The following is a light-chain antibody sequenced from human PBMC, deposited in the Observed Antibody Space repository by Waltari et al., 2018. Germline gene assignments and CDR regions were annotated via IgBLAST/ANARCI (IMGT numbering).Light chain of an antibody. CDR2: DVS. V-gene: IGLV2-14*01. CDR3: SSFTSSSTWV. CDR1: TSDLGGYNY. Sequence: QSALTQPASVSGSPGHSITISCTGTTSDLGGYNYVSWYQQHPGKAPKLMIYDVSSRPSGVSNRFSDSKSGNTASLIISGLQAEDEADYYCSSFTSSSTWVFGGGTKLTVL. J-gene: IGLJ3*02.